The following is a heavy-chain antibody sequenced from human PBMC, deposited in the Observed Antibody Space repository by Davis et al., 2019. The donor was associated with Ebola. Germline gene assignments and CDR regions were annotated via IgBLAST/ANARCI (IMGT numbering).Heavy chain of an antibody. V-gene: IGHV5-51*01. CDR3: ARHSNYYYYYYGMDV. Sequence: GESLKISCQGSGYSFPSYWIGWVRQMPGKGLEWMGIIYVIDSVTTYSPSFQGQVTISADKSITTAYLQWSSLKASDTAMYYCARHSNYYYYYYGMDVWGKGTTVTVSS. CDR2: IYVIDSVT. D-gene: IGHD1-7*01. J-gene: IGHJ6*04. CDR1: GYSFPSYW.